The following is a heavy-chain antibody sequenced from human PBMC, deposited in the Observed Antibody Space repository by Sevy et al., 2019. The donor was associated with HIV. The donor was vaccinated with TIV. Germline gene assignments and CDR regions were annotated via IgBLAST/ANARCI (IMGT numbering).Heavy chain of an antibody. CDR3: VKEGGGEGGDH. J-gene: IGHJ4*02. CDR2: IQYDGSNK. D-gene: IGHD3-16*01. V-gene: IGHV3-30*02. CDR1: GFSFSSYG. Sequence: GGSLRLSCAASGFSFSSYGMHWVRQAPGKGLEWMSYIQYDGSNKDYADSVKGRFTISRDNSKNTLYLQMNSLRVEDTAVFYCVKEGGGEGGDHRGQGTLVIVSS.